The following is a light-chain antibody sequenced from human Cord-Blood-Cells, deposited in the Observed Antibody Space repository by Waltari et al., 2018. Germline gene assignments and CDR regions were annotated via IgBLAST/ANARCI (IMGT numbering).Light chain of an antibody. CDR3: AAWDDSLSGYV. CDR2: RNN. Sequence: QSVLTQPPSASGTPGQRVTIPCSCSSSNIVRNYVYWYQQLPGTAPNLLIYRNNQRPSGVPDRFSGSKSGTSASLAISGLRSEDEADYYCAAWDDSLSGYVFGTGTKVTVL. CDR1: SSNIVRNY. J-gene: IGLJ1*01. V-gene: IGLV1-47*01.